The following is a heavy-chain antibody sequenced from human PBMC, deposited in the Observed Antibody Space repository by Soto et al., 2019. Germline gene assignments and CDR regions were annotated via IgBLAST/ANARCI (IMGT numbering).Heavy chain of an antibody. J-gene: IGHJ4*02. CDR3: AKDFGGDYYDSSRGGFDY. D-gene: IGHD3-22*01. V-gene: IGHV3-23*01. CDR2: ISGSGGST. Sequence: GGSLRLSCAASGCTFSSYAMSWVRQAQGKGLEWVSAISGSGGSTYYADSVKGRFTISRDNSKNTLYLQMNSLRAEDTAVYYCAKDFGGDYYDSSRGGFDYWGQGTLVTVSS. CDR1: GCTFSSYA.